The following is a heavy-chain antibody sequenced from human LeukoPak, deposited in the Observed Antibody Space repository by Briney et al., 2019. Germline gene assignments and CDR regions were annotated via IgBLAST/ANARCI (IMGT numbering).Heavy chain of an antibody. CDR1: GGSFSGYY. CDR3: ARCRPYYDFWSGYYGVYYFDY. V-gene: IGHV4-34*01. CDR2: INHGGST. D-gene: IGHD3-3*01. Sequence: SETLSLTCAVYGGSFSGYYWSWIRQPPGKGLEWIGEINHGGSTNYNPSLKSRVTISVDTSKNQFSLKLSSVTAADTAVYYCARCRPYYDFWSGYYGVYYFDYWGQGTLVTVSS. J-gene: IGHJ4*02.